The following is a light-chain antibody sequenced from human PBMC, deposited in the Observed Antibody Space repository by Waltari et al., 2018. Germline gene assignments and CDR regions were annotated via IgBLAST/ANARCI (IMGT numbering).Light chain of an antibody. CDR3: QQFNDWPRT. Sequence: TQFPATLSVSPGESATLSCRASRSVSRNIVWYQQRPGRAPRPLIYAASTRATDTPARFSGSGSGTEFSITISRLQSEDFAVYYCQQFNDWPRTFGQGTRVEIK. CDR2: AAS. J-gene: IGKJ1*01. V-gene: IGKV3-15*01. CDR1: RSVSRN.